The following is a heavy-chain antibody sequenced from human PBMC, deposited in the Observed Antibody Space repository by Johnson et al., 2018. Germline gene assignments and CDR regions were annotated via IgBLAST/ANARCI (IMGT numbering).Heavy chain of an antibody. CDR3: ARDQDCRSTSCLGMDV. CDR1: GFTFSSYG. Sequence: QVQLVQSGGGVVQPGRSLRLSCAASGFTFSSYGMHWVRQAPGKGLEWVAVIWYDGSNKYYADSVKGRFTISRDNSKNTLYLQMNSLRAGDTAVYYRARDQDCRSTSCLGMDVWGQGTTVTVS. CDR2: IWYDGSNK. D-gene: IGHD2-2*01. V-gene: IGHV3-33*01. J-gene: IGHJ6*02.